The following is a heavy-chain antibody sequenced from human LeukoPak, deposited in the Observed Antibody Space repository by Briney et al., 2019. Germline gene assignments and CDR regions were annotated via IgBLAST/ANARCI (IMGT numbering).Heavy chain of an antibody. Sequence: GGSLRLSCAASGFTFISYAMSWVRQAPGKGLEWVSAISGSGDSTYYSDSVKGRFTISRDNSKNTLYVQMNSLRAEDTAVYYCAKPLVSDYYDSSGYWGYWGQGTLVTVSS. CDR3: AKPLVSDYYDSSGYWGY. D-gene: IGHD3-22*01. V-gene: IGHV3-23*01. CDR2: ISGSGDST. J-gene: IGHJ4*02. CDR1: GFTFISYA.